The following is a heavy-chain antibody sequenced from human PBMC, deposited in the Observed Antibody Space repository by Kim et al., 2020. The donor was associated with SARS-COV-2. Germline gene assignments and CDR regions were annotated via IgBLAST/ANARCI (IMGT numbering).Heavy chain of an antibody. V-gene: IGHV3-30-3*01. CDR2: ISYDGSNK. CDR1: GFTFSSYA. J-gene: IGHJ4*02. Sequence: GGSLRLSCAASGFTFSSYAMHWVRQAPGKGLEWVAVISYDGSNKYYADSVKGRFTISRDNSKNTLYLQMNSLRAEDTAVYYCVRAKAAALLDYWGQGTLV. CDR3: VRAKAAALLDY. D-gene: IGHD6-13*01.